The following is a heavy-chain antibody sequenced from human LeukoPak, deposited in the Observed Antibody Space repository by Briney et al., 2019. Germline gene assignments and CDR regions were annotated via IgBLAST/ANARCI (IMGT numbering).Heavy chain of an antibody. CDR1: GHTSTTYA. CDR2: INAGNGNI. J-gene: IGHJ6*02. CDR3: ARGYCSSTICYMDV. D-gene: IGHD2-2*01. V-gene: IGHV1-3*01. Sequence: EASVKVSCKASGHTSTTYAIHWVRQAPGQGLEWMGWINAGNGNIKYSQKFQGRVTITGDTSASTAYMELSSLRSEDTAVYYCARGYCSSTICYMDVWGQGTTVT.